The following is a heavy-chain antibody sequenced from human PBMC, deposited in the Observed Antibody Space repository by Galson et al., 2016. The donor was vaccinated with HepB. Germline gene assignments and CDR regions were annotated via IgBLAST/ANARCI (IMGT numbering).Heavy chain of an antibody. D-gene: IGHD4-23*01. CDR1: GFIFSQYV. CDR2: TDPDGSVT. CDR3: ARKHETSGNADYFDM. Sequence: SLRLSCAASGFIFSQYVIHWVRQAPGKGLEWVAVTDPDGSVTFYAPAVKGRFTITRDNSKNTLYLQMNSLRAEDTAVYYCARKHETSGNADYFDMWGQGTMVTVSS. J-gene: IGHJ3*02. V-gene: IGHV3-30-3*01.